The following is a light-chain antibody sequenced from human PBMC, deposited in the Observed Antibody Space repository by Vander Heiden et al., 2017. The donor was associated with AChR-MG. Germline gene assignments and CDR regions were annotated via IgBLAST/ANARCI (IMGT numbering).Light chain of an antibody. Sequence: QSALTQPASVSESLGQSLTISCTGSSSDVGGHEYVSWYRQRPGTTPELIIFDVTERPSGVSNRFSGSKSGNAASLTISGLQVEDEGDYFCSSYTNRGTLIFGGGTNVTVL. J-gene: IGLJ2*01. CDR2: DVT. CDR1: SSDVGGHEY. CDR3: SSYTNRGTLI. V-gene: IGLV2-14*03.